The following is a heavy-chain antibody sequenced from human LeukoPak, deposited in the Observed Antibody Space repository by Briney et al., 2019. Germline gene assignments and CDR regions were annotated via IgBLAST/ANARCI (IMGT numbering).Heavy chain of an antibody. V-gene: IGHV3-23*01. Sequence: GGSLRLSCAASGFTFSSYAMSWVRQAPGKGLEWVSVLYSDDTTYYADSAKGRFTISRDNSKNTLYLQMNNLRAEDTAVYYCARGGGYYAIDYWGQGTLVTVSS. CDR1: GFTFSSYA. D-gene: IGHD1-26*01. J-gene: IGHJ4*02. CDR2: LYSDDTT. CDR3: ARGGGYYAIDY.